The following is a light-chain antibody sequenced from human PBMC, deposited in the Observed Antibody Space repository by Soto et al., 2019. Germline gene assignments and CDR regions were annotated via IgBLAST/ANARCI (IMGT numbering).Light chain of an antibody. V-gene: IGKV3-15*01. CDR2: GTS. CDR1: QSVTTN. J-gene: IGKJ4*01. CDR3: QQYGSSPLT. Sequence: EVVMTQSPATLSVSPGERATLSCRASQSVTTNMAWYQQKPGQAPRLFMYGTSTRATGIPARFSGSGSGTAFTLTISRLEPEDLAVYYCQQYGSSPLTFGGGTKVDI.